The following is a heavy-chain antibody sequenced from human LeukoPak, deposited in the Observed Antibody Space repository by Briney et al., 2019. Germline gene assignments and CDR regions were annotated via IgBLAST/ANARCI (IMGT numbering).Heavy chain of an antibody. Sequence: GGSLRLSCAASGFTFSSYWMTWVPQAPGKGLEWVANIKQDASEKFYVDSVKGRFTISRDNAKNSLYLQMNSLRAEDTAVYYCARDLSWSLSGYDYWGQGTLVTVSS. J-gene: IGHJ4*02. CDR3: ARDLSWSLSGYDY. D-gene: IGHD3-3*01. CDR2: IKQDASEK. V-gene: IGHV3-7*01. CDR1: GFTFSSYW.